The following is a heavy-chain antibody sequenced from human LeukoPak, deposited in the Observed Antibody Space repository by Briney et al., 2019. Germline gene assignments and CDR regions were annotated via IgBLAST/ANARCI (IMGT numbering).Heavy chain of an antibody. CDR2: IYSGGST. Sequence: GGSLRLSCAASGFTVSSNYMSWVRQAPGKGLEWVSVIYSGGSTYYADSVKGRFTISRDNSKNTLYPQMNSLRAEDTAVYYCAREAWYYYGSGSYSNWFDPWGQGTLVTVSS. J-gene: IGHJ5*02. CDR1: GFTVSSNY. CDR3: AREAWYYYGSGSYSNWFDP. D-gene: IGHD3-10*01. V-gene: IGHV3-66*02.